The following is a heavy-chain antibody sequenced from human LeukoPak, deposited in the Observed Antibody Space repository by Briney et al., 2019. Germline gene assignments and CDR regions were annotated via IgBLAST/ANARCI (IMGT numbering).Heavy chain of an antibody. CDR3: ATDSAFLRIFDY. D-gene: IGHD4-17*01. V-gene: IGHV4-30-4*08. CDR1: GGSISSGDYY. J-gene: IGHJ4*02. Sequence: SQTLSLTCTVSGGSISSGDYYWSWIRQPPGKGLEWIGYIYYSGSTYYNPSLKSRVTISVDTSKNQFSLKLSSVTAADTAVYYCATDSAFLRIFDYWGQGTLVTVSS. CDR2: IYYSGST.